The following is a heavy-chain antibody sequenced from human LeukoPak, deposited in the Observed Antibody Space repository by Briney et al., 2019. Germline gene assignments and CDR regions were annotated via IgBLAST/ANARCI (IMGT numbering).Heavy chain of an antibody. CDR3: AKSFRGTMVRGGIDY. D-gene: IGHD3-10*01. CDR1: GFTVSSNY. J-gene: IGHJ4*02. V-gene: IGHV3-23*01. CDR2: ISGSGGST. Sequence: PGGSLRLSCAASGFTVSSNYMSWVRQAPGKGLEWVSAISGSGGSTYYADSVKGRFTISRDNSKNTLYLQMNSLRAEDTAVYYCAKSFRGTMVRGGIDYWGQGTLVTVSS.